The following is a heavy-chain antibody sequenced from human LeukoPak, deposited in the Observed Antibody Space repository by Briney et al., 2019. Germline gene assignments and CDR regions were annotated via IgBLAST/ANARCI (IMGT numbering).Heavy chain of an antibody. J-gene: IGHJ4*02. CDR2: INSGGSAI. CDR3: ATDRL. Sequence: GGSLRLSCAASGFSINTYWMHWVRQPPGKGLEWVSYINSGGSAIYYADSVKGRFTISRDNAKNTVYLQTNSLRVEDTAVYYCATDRLWGQGTLVTVSS. D-gene: IGHD6-25*01. CDR1: GFSINTYW. V-gene: IGHV3-48*04.